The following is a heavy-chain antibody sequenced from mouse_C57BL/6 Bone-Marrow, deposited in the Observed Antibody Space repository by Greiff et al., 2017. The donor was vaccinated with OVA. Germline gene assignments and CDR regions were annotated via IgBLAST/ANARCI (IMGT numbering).Heavy chain of an antibody. D-gene: IGHD2-3*01. J-gene: IGHJ2*01. CDR3: AKRWLPVDY. CDR2: INPSSGYT. CDR1: ASTFTSYW. Sequence: VQLQQSGAELAKPGASVKLSCKASASTFTSYWMHWVKQRPGQGLEWIGYINPSSGYTKYNQKFKDKATLTADKASRAAYMQRCSLTEEESAVYYGAKRWLPVDYWGQGTTLTVSS. V-gene: IGHV1-7*01.